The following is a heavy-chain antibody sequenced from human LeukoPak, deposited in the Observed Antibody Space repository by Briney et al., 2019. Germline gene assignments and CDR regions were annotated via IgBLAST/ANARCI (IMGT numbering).Heavy chain of an antibody. V-gene: IGHV3-66*02. CDR3: ARVRGGGFRTADY. CDR1: GFIVRSNH. J-gene: IGHJ4*02. CDR2: TYSGDTT. Sequence: GGSLRLTCAAFGFIVRSNHINWVRQAPGKGLEWVSITYSGDTTYYADSVKGRFTISRDNSKNTLFLQMNSLRDDDSAIYYCARVRGGGFRTADYWGQGTLVTVSS. D-gene: IGHD3-10*01.